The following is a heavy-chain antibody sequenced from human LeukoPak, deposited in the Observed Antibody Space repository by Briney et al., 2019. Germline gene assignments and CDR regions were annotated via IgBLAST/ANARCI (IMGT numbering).Heavy chain of an antibody. J-gene: IGHJ4*02. CDR2: ISAYNGNT. V-gene: IGHV1-18*04. CDR3: ARRGESRRMYYFDY. D-gene: IGHD2-21*01. CDR1: GYTFTSYG. Sequence: AASVKVSCKAAGYTFTSYGISWVRQAPGQGLEWMGWISAYNGNTNYAQKLQGRVTMTTDTSTSTAYMELRSLRSDDTAVYYCARRGESRRMYYFDYWGQGTLVTVSS.